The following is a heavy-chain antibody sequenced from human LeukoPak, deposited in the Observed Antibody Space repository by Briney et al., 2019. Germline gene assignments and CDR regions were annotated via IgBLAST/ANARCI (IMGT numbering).Heavy chain of an antibody. D-gene: IGHD5-18*01. J-gene: IGHJ4*02. V-gene: IGHV4-4*08. CDR2: IFTDGST. Sequence: PSETLSLTCSVSGDSISTYHWSWIRQPPGKGLEWIAYIFTDGSTSYNPSLKSRVTISVDTSKTQFSLKLRSVTAADTAVYYCAGEIPRGYRFDYWGQGTPVTVSS. CDR3: AGEIPRGYRFDY. CDR1: GDSISTYH.